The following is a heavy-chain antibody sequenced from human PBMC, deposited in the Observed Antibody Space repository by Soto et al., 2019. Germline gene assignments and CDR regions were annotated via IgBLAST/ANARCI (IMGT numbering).Heavy chain of an antibody. Sequence: QVQLVQSGAEVKKPGASVKVSCKASGYTFTSYGISWVRQAPGQGLEWMGWISAYNGNTNYAQKLQGRVTMTTDTSTSTAYMELRSLRSDDKAVYYCARDGALGENYYSYGMDVWGQGTTVTVSS. V-gene: IGHV1-18*01. CDR3: ARDGALGENYYSYGMDV. CDR2: ISAYNGNT. D-gene: IGHD3-16*01. J-gene: IGHJ6*02. CDR1: GYTFTSYG.